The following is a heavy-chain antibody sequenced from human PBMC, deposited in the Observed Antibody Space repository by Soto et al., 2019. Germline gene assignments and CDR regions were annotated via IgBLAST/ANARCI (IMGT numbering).Heavy chain of an antibody. V-gene: IGHV3-23*01. D-gene: IGHD6-6*01. CDR3: AKPATSFPGIAARD. CDR2: ISGSGGST. Sequence: EVQLLESGGGLVQPGGSLRLSCAASGFTFSSYAMSWVRQAPGKGLEWVSAISGSGGSTYYADSVKGRFTNARDNSKNTLYLQMNSLSAEDTAVYYCAKPATSFPGIAARDWGQGTLDTVSS. J-gene: IGHJ4*02. CDR1: GFTFSSYA.